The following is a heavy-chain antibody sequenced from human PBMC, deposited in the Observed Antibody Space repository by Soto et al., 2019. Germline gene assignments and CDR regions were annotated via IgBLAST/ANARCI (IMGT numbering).Heavy chain of an antibody. V-gene: IGHV3-48*02. CDR2: ISSSGDAI. Sequence: EVQLVESGGDLVQPGGSLRLSCAASGFIFSDYTMTWVRQARGRGLEFVSHISSSGDAIFYAESVKGRFTVSRDNAKNSLYLQMNSLRDHDTAVYFCARDHGGSTWFVGVYYFFGMDVWGQGTAVTVSS. CDR1: GFIFSDYT. D-gene: IGHD6-13*01. CDR3: ARDHGGSTWFVGVYYFFGMDV. J-gene: IGHJ6*02.